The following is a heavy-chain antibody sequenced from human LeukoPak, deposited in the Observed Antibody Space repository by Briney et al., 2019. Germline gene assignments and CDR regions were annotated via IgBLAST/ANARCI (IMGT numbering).Heavy chain of an antibody. CDR1: GGSTSSYY. Sequence: SETLSLTCTVSGGSTSSYYWSWIRQPPGKGLEWIGYIYYTGSTNYNPSLKSRVTISIDTSNNQFSLRLSSVTAADTAVYYCARGIIWFDPWGQGTLVTVSS. CDR2: IYYTGST. V-gene: IGHV4-59*01. CDR3: ARGIIWFDP. D-gene: IGHD3-10*01. J-gene: IGHJ5*02.